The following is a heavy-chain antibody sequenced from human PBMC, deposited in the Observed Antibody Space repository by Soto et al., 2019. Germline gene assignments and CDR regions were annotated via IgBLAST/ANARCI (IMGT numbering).Heavy chain of an antibody. CDR1: GFTFSSYG. Sequence: QVQLVESGGGVVQPGRSLRLSCAASGFTFSSYGMHWVRQAAGKRLVSVAVISYDGSNKYYADSVKGRFTISRDNSKNTLYLQMNSLRDADTAVYYCAKDQGMATTCFDYWGQGTLVTVSS. CDR2: ISYDGSNK. CDR3: AKDQGMATTCFDY. V-gene: IGHV3-30*18. J-gene: IGHJ4*02. D-gene: IGHD5-12*01.